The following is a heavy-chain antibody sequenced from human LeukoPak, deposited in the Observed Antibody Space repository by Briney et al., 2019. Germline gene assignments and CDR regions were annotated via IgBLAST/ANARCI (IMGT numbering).Heavy chain of an antibody. CDR2: IRSKANSYAT. J-gene: IGHJ4*02. CDR3: TRPSYDSSVSGVVY. V-gene: IGHV3-73*01. CDR1: GFTFSGSA. D-gene: IGHD3-22*01. Sequence: PGGSLRLSCATSGFTFSGSAIHWVRQASGKGLEWVGRIRSKANSYATTDVASVRGRFSISRDDSKNTACLQMNSLKTEDTAVYYCTRPSYDSSVSGVVYWGQGTLVTVSS.